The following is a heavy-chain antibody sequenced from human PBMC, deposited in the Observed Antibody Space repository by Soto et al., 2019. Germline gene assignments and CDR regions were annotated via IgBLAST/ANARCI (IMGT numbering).Heavy chain of an antibody. CDR3: ARAGTAASYYYYGMDV. D-gene: IGHD2-2*01. CDR1: GGSISSGDYY. J-gene: IGHJ6*02. CDR2: IYYSGST. Sequence: LCGGSISSGDYYWRWIRQPPGKGLEWIGYIYYSGSTYYNPSLKSRVTISVDTSKNQFSLKLSSVTAADTAVYYCARAGTAASYYYYGMDVWGQGTTVTVSS. V-gene: IGHV4-30-4*01.